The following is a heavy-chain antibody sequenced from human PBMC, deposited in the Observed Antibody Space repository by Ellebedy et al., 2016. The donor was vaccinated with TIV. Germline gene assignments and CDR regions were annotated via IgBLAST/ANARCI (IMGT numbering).Heavy chain of an antibody. CDR3: ARVVGSAGYYQLDAFDI. Sequence: GGSLRLXXAASGFTFSGYSMNWVRQAPGKGLEWVSSISSSSSYMYSADSVKGRFTISRDNAKNSLYLQMNSLRAEDTAVYYCARVVGSAGYYQLDAFDIWGQGTMVTVSS. V-gene: IGHV3-21*06. J-gene: IGHJ3*02. CDR2: ISSSSSYM. CDR1: GFTFSGYS. D-gene: IGHD3-10*01.